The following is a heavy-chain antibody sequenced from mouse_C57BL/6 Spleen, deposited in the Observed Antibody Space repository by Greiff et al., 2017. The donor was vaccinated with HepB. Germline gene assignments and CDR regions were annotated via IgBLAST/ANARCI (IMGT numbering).Heavy chain of an antibody. D-gene: IGHD2-4*01. Sequence: VQVVESGAELVKPGASVKISCKASGYAFSSYWMNWVKQRPGKGLEWIGQIYPGDGDTNYNGKFKGKATLTADKSSSTAYMQLSSLTSEDSAVYFCARFYYDYDGFAYWGQGTLVTVSA. V-gene: IGHV1-80*01. CDR2: IYPGDGDT. J-gene: IGHJ3*01. CDR3: ARFYYDYDGFAY. CDR1: GYAFSSYW.